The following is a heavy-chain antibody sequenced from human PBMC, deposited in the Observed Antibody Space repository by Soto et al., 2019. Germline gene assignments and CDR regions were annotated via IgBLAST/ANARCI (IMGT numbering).Heavy chain of an antibody. V-gene: IGHV3-23*01. J-gene: IGHJ4*02. Sequence: GGSPRLCCAACGFTVCSYAMSGVRQDPGKGLEWVSAISGSGGSTYYADSVKGRFTISRDNSKNTLYLQMNSLRAEDTAVYYCAKLVERDYGGYSLGDYFDYWGQGTLVTVSS. CDR1: GFTVCSYA. CDR3: AKLVERDYGGYSLGDYFDY. D-gene: IGHD4-17*01. CDR2: ISGSGGST.